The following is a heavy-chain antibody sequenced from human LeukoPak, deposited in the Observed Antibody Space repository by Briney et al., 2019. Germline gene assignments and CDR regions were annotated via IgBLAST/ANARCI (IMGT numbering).Heavy chain of an antibody. D-gene: IGHD3-22*01. CDR2: SNSNSSCI. J-gene: IGHJ4*02. V-gene: IGHV3-21*01. Sequence: PRGSLRHSCAASGFTFSRDSMNWVRHAPGEGLEWGASSNSNSSCIYYEDSVQGRFTISRDNAKNSLYLQMNSLRAEDTAVYYCARDPYYYDSSGYCWGQGPLVTVS. CDR3: ARDPYYYDSSGYC. CDR1: GFTFSRDS.